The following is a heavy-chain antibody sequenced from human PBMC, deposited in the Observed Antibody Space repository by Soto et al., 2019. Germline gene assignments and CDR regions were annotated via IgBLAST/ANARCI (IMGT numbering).Heavy chain of an antibody. D-gene: IGHD3-3*01. Sequence: EVQLVESGGGLVQPVGSLRLSCAASGFTFSSYSMNWVRQAPGKGLEWVSYISSSSSTIYYADSVKGRFTISRDNAKNSLYLQMNILRDEDTAVYYCARYITIFGVVPGYWGQGTLVTVSS. CDR2: ISSSSSTI. V-gene: IGHV3-48*02. J-gene: IGHJ4*02. CDR3: ARYITIFGVVPGY. CDR1: GFTFSSYS.